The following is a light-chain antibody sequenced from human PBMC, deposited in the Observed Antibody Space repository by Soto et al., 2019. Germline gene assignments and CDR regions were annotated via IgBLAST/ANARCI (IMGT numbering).Light chain of an antibody. V-gene: IGLV2-14*01. CDR1: NSDIGGYHY. CDR3: SSYTSSSTLYVV. CDR2: DVS. J-gene: IGLJ2*01. Sequence: QSALTQPASVSGSPGQSITISCTGTNSDIGGYHYVSWYQQHPGKAPKLMIYDVSNRPSGVSNRFSGSKSGNTASLTISGLQAEDEADYYCSSYTSSSTLYVVFGGGTKLTVL.